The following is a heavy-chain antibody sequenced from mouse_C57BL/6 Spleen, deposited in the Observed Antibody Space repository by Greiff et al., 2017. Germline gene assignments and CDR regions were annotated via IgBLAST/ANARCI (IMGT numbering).Heavy chain of an antibody. CDR2: IDPSDSYT. V-gene: IGHV1-69*01. Sequence: QVQLQQPGAELVMPGASVKLSCKASGYTFTSYWMHWVKQRPGQGLEWIGEIDPSDSYTNYNQKFKGKSTLTVDKSSSTAYMQLSSLTSEDSAVYYCARYGGSGYGYWGQGTTLTVAS. D-gene: IGHD3-2*02. J-gene: IGHJ2*01. CDR1: GYTFTSYW. CDR3: ARYGGSGYGY.